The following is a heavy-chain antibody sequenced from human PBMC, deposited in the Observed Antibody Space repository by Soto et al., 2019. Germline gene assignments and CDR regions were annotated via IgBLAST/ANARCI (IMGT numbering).Heavy chain of an antibody. J-gene: IGHJ6*02. Sequence: PSQPLSLTCAISGDSVSSNSAAWNWIMQSPSIGLEWLGRTYYRSKWYNDYAVSVKSRITINPDTSKNQFSLQLNSVTPEDTAVYYCARGRAARGLTDYYYYGMDVWGQGTTVTVSS. V-gene: IGHV6-1*01. CDR1: GDSVSSNSAA. D-gene: IGHD6-6*01. CDR2: TYYRSKWYN. CDR3: ARGRAARGLTDYYYYGMDV.